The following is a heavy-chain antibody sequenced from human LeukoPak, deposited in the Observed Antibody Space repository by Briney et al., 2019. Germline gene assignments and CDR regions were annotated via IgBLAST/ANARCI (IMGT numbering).Heavy chain of an antibody. CDR1: GGSISSYY. CDR3: ATSKLQLFPFDY. CDR2: IYYRGGT. V-gene: IGHV4-59*08. J-gene: IGHJ4*02. Sequence: PSETLSLTCTVSGGSISSYYWSWTRQPPGKGLEWIGNIYYRGGTNYNPSLKSRLTISVDTSKNQFSLKLSSVTAADTAVYYCATSKLQLFPFDYWGQGTLVTVSS. D-gene: IGHD3-10*01.